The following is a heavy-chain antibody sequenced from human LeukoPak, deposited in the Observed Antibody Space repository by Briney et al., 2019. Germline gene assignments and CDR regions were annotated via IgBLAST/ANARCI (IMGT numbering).Heavy chain of an antibody. CDR2: INPSGGST. J-gene: IGHJ4*02. Sequence: ASVKVSCKASGGTFTSYYMHWVRQAPGQGLEWMGIINPSGGSTSYAQKFQGRVTMTRDTSTSTVYMELSSLRSEDTAVYYCARDRTGVYDSSGYYDYWGQGTLVTVSS. CDR1: GGTFTSYY. V-gene: IGHV1-46*01. CDR3: ARDRTGVYDSSGYYDY. D-gene: IGHD3-22*01.